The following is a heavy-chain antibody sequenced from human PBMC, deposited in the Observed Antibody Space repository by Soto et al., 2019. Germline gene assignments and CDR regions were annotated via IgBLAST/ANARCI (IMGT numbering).Heavy chain of an antibody. CDR2: ISSGSAYI. D-gene: IGHD1-26*01. V-gene: IGHV3-21*06. CDR1: TCSRYS. J-gene: IGHJ5*02. Sequence: EVQVVESGGGLVKPGGSLRLSCTFTCSRYSMNWVRQAPGKGREWVASISSGSAYIKYAESVKGRFTISRDNAKNSLHLQMNSLRAEDTTLYHCARDQGGSYDSWFDPWGQGTLVTVSS. CDR3: ARDQGGSYDSWFDP.